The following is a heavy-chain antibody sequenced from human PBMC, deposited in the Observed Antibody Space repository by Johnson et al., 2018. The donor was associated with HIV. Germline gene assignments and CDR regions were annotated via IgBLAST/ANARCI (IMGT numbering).Heavy chain of an antibody. CDR2: ISSGAGTI. CDR3: ARGSYDGDSFDI. CDR1: GFTFSDYY. J-gene: IGHJ3*02. Sequence: QVQLVESGGGLVKPGGSLRLSCAAYGFTFSDYYMSWIRQAPGKGLEWVSYISSGAGTIYYADSVRGRFTISRENAKNSLYLQVHSLRAGDTAVYYCARGSYDGDSFDIWGQGTMVTVSS. V-gene: IGHV3-11*04. D-gene: IGHD1-26*01.